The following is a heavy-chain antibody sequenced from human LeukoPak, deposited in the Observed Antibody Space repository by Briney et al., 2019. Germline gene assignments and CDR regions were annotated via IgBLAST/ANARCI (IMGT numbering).Heavy chain of an antibody. D-gene: IGHD6-6*01. J-gene: IGHJ4*02. CDR3: ARAPYSSSSARHIDY. CDR2: IYYSGST. V-gene: IGHV4-30-4*01. Sequence: SETLSLTCTASGDSISSDNYYWNWIRQPPGKGLEWIGYIYYSGSTYYNPSLKSRITISVDTSKNQFSLKLSSVTAADTAVYYCARAPYSSSSARHIDYWGQGTLITVSS. CDR1: GDSISSDNYY.